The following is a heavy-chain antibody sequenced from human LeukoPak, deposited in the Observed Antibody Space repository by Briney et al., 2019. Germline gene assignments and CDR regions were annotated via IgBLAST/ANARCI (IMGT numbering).Heavy chain of an antibody. CDR3: ARDYDFWSGFVGY. V-gene: IGHV3-30*02. CDR2: IRYDGSNK. Sequence: PGGSLRLSCAASGFTFSSSGMHWVRQAPGKGLEWVAFIRYDGSNKYYADSVKGRFTISRDNSKNTLYLQMNSLRAEDTAVYYCARDYDFWSGFVGYWGQETLVTVSS. J-gene: IGHJ4*02. CDR1: GFTFSSSG. D-gene: IGHD3-3*01.